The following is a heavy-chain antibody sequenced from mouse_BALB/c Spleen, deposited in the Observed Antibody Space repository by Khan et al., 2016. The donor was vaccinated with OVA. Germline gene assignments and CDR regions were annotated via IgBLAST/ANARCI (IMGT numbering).Heavy chain of an antibody. CDR3: VRGSGNARFAY. D-gene: IGHD1-3*01. CDR2: ISTYYGDA. Sequence: QVRLQQSGAELVRPGVSVKISCKGSGYTFTDYAMHWVKQSHAKSLEWIGVISTYYGDASYNQKFKGKATMTVDKAYSTAYMELARLTSEDSAIYNCVRGSGNARFAYWGQGTLVSVSA. CDR1: GYTFTDYA. J-gene: IGHJ3*01. V-gene: IGHV1S137*01.